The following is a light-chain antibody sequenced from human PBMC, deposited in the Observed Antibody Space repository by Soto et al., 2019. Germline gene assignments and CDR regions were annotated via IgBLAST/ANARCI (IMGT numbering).Light chain of an antibody. V-gene: IGLV2-23*01. J-gene: IGLJ2*01. CDR3: ASWDDTLNGPV. CDR1: SSDVGGSKV. CDR2: EDT. Sequence: QSVLTQPASVSGSPGQSITISCTGPSSDVGGSKVVSWYQHHPGKAPKLIIYEDTKRPSGVSTRFSGSKSGNTASLTISGLQAEDEADYYCASWDDTLNGPVFGGGTKLTVL.